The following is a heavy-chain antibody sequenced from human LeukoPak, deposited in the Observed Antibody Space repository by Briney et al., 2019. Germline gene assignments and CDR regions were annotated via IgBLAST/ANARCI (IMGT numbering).Heavy chain of an antibody. Sequence: ASVKVSCKASGYTFTSYYMHWVRQAPGQGLEWMGIINPSGGSTSHAQKFQGRVTMTRDTSTSTAYMELSSLRSEDTAVYYCARFPNTAMVMGLEYYYYGMDVWGQGTTVTVSS. D-gene: IGHD5-18*01. J-gene: IGHJ6*02. CDR3: ARFPNTAMVMGLEYYYYGMDV. CDR1: GYTFTSYY. CDR2: INPSGGST. V-gene: IGHV1-46*01.